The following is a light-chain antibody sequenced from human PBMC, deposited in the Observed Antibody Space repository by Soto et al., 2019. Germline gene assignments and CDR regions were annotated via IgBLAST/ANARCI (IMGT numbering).Light chain of an antibody. CDR1: QSVSSY. Sequence: TVSLYQEERATLSCRASQSVSSYLAWYQQKPGQAPRLLIYDASNRATGIPARFSGSGSGTDFTLTISSLEPEDFAVYYCQQRSNWSWTFGQGTKVDI. J-gene: IGKJ1*01. CDR3: QQRSNWSWT. V-gene: IGKV3-11*01. CDR2: DAS.